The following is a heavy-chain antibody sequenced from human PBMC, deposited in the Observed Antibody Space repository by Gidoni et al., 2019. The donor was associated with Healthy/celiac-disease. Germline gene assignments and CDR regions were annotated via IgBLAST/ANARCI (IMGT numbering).Heavy chain of an antibody. V-gene: IGHV3-9*01. CDR2: ISWNSGSI. D-gene: IGHD5-12*01. Sequence: EVQLVESGGGLVQPGRSLRLSCAASGFTFDDYAMHWVRQAPGTGLEWVSGISWNSGSIGYADSVKGRFTISRDNAKNSLYLQMNSLRAEDTALYYCAKDLSGYAMYYFDYWGQGTLVTVSS. J-gene: IGHJ4*02. CDR1: GFTFDDYA. CDR3: AKDLSGYAMYYFDY.